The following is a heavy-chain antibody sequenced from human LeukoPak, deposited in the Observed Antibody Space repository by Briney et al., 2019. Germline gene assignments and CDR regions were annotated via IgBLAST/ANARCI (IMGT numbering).Heavy chain of an antibody. D-gene: IGHD4-17*01. J-gene: IGHJ4*02. V-gene: IGHV3-74*01. CDR1: GFTFSSYW. CDR3: ARDGTTAGPDY. Sequence: GGSLRLSCAASGFTFSSYWMHWVRQAPGKGLVWASRINSDGSSTSYADPVKGRFTISRDNAKNTLYLQMNSLRAEDTAVYYCARDGTTAGPDYWGQGTLVTVSS. CDR2: INSDGSST.